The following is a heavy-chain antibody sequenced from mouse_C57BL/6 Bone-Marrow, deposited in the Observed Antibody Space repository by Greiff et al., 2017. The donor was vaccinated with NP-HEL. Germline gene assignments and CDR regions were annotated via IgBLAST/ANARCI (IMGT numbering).Heavy chain of an antibody. V-gene: IGHV7-1*01. CDR1: GFTFSDFY. Sequence: EVKLVESGGGLVQSGRSLRLSCATSGFTFSDFYMEWVRQAPGKGLEWIAASRNKANDYTTEYSASVKGRFIVSRDTSQSILYLQMNALRAEDTAIYYCARDAGECGNYGSSFSFDYWGQGTTLTVSS. D-gene: IGHD1-1*01. CDR2: SRNKANDYTT. J-gene: IGHJ2*01. CDR3: ARDAGECGNYGSSFSFDY.